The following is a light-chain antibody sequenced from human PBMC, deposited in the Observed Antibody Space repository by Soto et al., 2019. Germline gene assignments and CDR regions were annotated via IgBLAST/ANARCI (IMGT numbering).Light chain of an antibody. Sequence: DIQMTQSPSSLSASVGDTVTITCRASQGISNYLAWYQQKPGQVPNLLIYASSTLQSGVPSRFTGSGSGTDLTPTTSSLRPEDVAADYCQKYNNAPRTFGQGTKVEI. CDR2: ASS. CDR3: QKYNNAPRT. CDR1: QGISNY. V-gene: IGKV1-27*01. J-gene: IGKJ1*01.